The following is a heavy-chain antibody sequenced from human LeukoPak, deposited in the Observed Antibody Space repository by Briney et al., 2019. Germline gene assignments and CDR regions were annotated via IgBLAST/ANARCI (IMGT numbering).Heavy chain of an antibody. CDR3: ARFNGDYYRIDY. CDR1: GFTFDDYG. V-gene: IGHV3-20*04. J-gene: IGHJ4*02. CDR2: INWNGGST. D-gene: IGHD4-17*01. Sequence: PGGSLRLSCADSGFTFDDYGMSWVRQAPGKGLEWVSGINWNGGSTGYADSVKGRFTISRDNAKNSLYLQMNSLRAGDTALYYCARFNGDYYRIDYWGQGTLVTVSS.